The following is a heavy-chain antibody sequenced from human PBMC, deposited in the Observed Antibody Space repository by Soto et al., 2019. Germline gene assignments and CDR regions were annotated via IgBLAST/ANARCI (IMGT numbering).Heavy chain of an antibody. CDR1: GFSFSTYT. J-gene: IGHJ4*02. D-gene: IGHD6-19*01. Sequence: QVQLVESGGGVVQPGGSLRLSCAASGFSFSTYTLHWVRQAPGKGLEWVAVISYDGNYEYYADSVKGRFTISRDNSKKTMFLQSNSLPADDAAIYYCVRTSVAATWCYHFDSWGQGALVTVSS. CDR3: VRTSVAATWCYHFDS. V-gene: IGHV3-30-3*01. CDR2: ISYDGNYE.